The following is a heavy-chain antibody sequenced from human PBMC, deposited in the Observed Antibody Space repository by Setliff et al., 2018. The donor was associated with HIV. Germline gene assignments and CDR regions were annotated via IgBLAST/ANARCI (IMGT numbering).Heavy chain of an antibody. CDR1: GYTFTSYG. D-gene: IGHD5-18*01. V-gene: IGHV1-18*01. CDR2: ISAYNGNT. Sequence: RASVKVSCKASGYTFTSYGISWVRQAPGQGLEWMGWISAYNGNTNYAQKLQGRVTMTTDTSTSTAYMELRSLRSDDTAVYYCASRPLKMDTAMVLAYWGQGTLVTVSS. J-gene: IGHJ4*02. CDR3: ASRPLKMDTAMVLAY.